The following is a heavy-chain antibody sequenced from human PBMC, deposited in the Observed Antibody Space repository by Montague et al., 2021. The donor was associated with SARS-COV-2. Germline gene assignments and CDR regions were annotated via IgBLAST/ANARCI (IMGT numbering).Heavy chain of an antibody. CDR1: GLMFNNYA. CDR2: ISGESGGT. J-gene: IGHJ4*02. V-gene: IGHV3-23*01. CDR3: VKDVDAWGYNLFDY. D-gene: IGHD1-14*01. Sequence: SLRLSCAASGLMFNNYAMTWVRQAPGKGLEWVSTISGESGGTYYAASVKRRFTIPRDNSKYTLYLQMDSLRTEDTAVYYCVKDVDAWGYNLFDYWGQGTLVTVSS.